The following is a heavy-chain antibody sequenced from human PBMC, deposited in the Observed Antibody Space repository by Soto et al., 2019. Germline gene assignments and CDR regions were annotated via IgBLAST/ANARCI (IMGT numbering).Heavy chain of an antibody. J-gene: IGHJ4*02. Sequence: QVQLVQSGAEVKKPGSSVKVSCKASGGTFSSYTISWVRQAPGQGLEWMGRIIPILGIANYAQKFQGRVTITADKSTSTAYMELSSLRSEDTAVYYCANRLAYCGGDCYSYADWGQGTLVTVSS. CDR1: GGTFSSYT. CDR2: IIPILGIA. CDR3: ANRLAYCGGDCYSYAD. V-gene: IGHV1-69*02. D-gene: IGHD2-21*01.